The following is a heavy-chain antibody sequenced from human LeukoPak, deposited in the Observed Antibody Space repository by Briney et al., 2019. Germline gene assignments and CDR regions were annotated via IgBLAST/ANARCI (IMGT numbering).Heavy chain of an antibody. V-gene: IGHV3-66*01. CDR3: ARSFYDILIGYYQYFDY. Sequence: PGGSLRLSCAASGFTFSSYFWMHWVRQAPGRGLEWVSVIYRDGSSYYAESVKGRFTISRDSSKNTLYIQMNSLRAEDTAVYYCARSFYDILIGYYQYFDYWGQGTLVTVSS. J-gene: IGHJ4*02. D-gene: IGHD3-9*01. CDR2: IYRDGSS. CDR1: GFTFSSYF.